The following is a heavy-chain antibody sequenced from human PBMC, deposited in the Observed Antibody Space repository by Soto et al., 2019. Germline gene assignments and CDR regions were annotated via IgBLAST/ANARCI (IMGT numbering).Heavy chain of an antibody. CDR1: GFTFSSYA. CDR2: ISGSGGST. J-gene: IGHJ4*02. CDR3: ANWEIVATIFGY. Sequence: GGSLRLSCAASGFTFSSYAMSWVRQAPGKGLEWVSAISGSGGSTYYADSVKGRFTISRDNSKNTLYLQMNSLRAEDTAVYYCANWEIVATIFGYWGQGTLVTVSS. D-gene: IGHD5-12*01. V-gene: IGHV3-23*01.